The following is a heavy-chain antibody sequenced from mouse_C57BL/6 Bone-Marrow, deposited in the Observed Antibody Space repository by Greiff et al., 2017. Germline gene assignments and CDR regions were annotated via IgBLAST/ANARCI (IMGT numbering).Heavy chain of an antibody. J-gene: IGHJ1*03. Sequence: QVQLQQPGAELVMPGASVKLSCKASGYTFTSYWMHWVKQRTGQGLEWIGEIAPSDSYTNYNQKFKGKSTLTVDQSSSTAYMQLNSLTSEDSAVXYVARVYYYDYWYFDVWGTGTTVTVSS. CDR1: GYTFTSYW. V-gene: IGHV1-69*01. D-gene: IGHD2-4*01. CDR3: ARVYYYDYWYFDV. CDR2: IAPSDSYT.